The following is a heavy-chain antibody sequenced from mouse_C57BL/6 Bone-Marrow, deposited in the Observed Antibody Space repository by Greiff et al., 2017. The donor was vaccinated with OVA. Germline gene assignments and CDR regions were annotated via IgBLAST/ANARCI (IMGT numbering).Heavy chain of an antibody. CDR3: ARASTVVAPYYAMDY. CDR2: INPYNGDT. Sequence: VQLKQSGPELVKPGDSVKISCKASGYSFTGYFMNWVMQSHGKSLEWIGRINPYNGDTFYNQKFKGKATLTVDKSSSTAHMELRSRTSEDSAVYYCARASTVVAPYYAMDYWGQGTSVTVSS. J-gene: IGHJ4*01. CDR1: GYSFTGYF. D-gene: IGHD1-1*01. V-gene: IGHV1-20*01.